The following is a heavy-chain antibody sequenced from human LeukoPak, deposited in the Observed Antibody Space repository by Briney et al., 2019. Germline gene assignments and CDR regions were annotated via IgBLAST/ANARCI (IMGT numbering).Heavy chain of an antibody. V-gene: IGHV3-53*01. Sequence: GGSLRLSCAASGFTVSSNYMSWVRQAPGKGLEWVSVIYSGGSTYYADSVKGRFTISRDNSKNTLYLQMNSLRAEDTAVYYCARGGCNYYDSSGYYCLDYWGQGTLVTVSS. CDR2: IYSGGST. J-gene: IGHJ4*02. CDR1: GFTVSSNY. D-gene: IGHD3-22*01. CDR3: ARGGCNYYDSSGYYCLDY.